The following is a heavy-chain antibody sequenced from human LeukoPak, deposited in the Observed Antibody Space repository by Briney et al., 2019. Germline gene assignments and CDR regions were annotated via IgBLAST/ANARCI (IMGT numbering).Heavy chain of an antibody. CDR1: GFTFSSYG. CDR2: ISYDGSNK. CDR3: AKDRGDY. V-gene: IGHV3-30*18. J-gene: IGHJ4*02. Sequence: GGSLRLSCAASGFTFSSYGMHWVRQAPGKGLEWEAVISYDGSNKYHADSVKGRFTISRDNSKNTLYLQMNSLRAEDTAVYYCAKDRGDYWGQGTLVTVSS. D-gene: IGHD3-10*01.